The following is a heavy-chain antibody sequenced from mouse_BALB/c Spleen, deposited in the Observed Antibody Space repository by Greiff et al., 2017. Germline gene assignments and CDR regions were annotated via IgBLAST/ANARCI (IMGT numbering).Heavy chain of an antibody. Sequence: EVKVEESGGGLVQPGGSMKLSCVASGFTFSSYWMSWVRQSPVKGLEWVAEIRLKSDNYATHYAESVKGKFTISRDDSKSRLYLQMNSLRAEDTGIYYCTRGNYPYAMDYWGQGTSVTVSS. CDR1: GFTFSSYW. CDR3: TRGNYPYAMDY. J-gene: IGHJ4*01. V-gene: IGHV6-6*02. CDR2: IRLKSDNYAT. D-gene: IGHD2-1*01.